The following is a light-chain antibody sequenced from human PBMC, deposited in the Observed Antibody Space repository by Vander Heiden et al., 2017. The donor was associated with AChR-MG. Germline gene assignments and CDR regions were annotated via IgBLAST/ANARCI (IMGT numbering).Light chain of an antibody. J-gene: IGKJ1*01. V-gene: IGKV3-11*01. CDR3: QKRYSWPRT. Sequence: LDFTHSPATLSLSPGERATLSRSASQSVINFLAWYQHKPGKAPRLLISDASNRATGIPARFRGSGSGTDFTLTISSLEPEDFAVYYCQKRYSWPRTFGQGTRVEIK. CDR2: DAS. CDR1: QSVINF.